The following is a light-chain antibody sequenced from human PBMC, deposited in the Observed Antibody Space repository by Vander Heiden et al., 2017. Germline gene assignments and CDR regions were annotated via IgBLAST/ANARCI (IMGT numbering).Light chain of an antibody. V-gene: IGKV3-15*01. Sequence: DILMTQSPATLSVSPGERVTLSGRASQSVRTNSAWYQQKPGQPPRVLIFGASTRATGIPARFTGSGSETEFTLTISSLQSEDFAHYFCQQYNSWPWTFGQGTKVQL. CDR3: QQYNSWPWT. CDR1: QSVRTN. J-gene: IGKJ1*01. CDR2: GAS.